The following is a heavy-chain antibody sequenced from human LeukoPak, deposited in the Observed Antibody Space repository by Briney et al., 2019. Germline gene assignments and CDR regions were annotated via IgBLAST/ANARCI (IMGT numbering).Heavy chain of an antibody. Sequence: SQTLSLTCTVSGGSISSYYWSWIRQPPGKGLEWIGEINHSGSTNYNPSLKSRVTISVDTSKNQFSLKLSSVTAADTAVYYCARASYDYVWGSYRRWFDPWGQGTLVTVSS. D-gene: IGHD3-16*02. CDR1: GGSISSYY. CDR3: ARASYDYVWGSYRRWFDP. CDR2: INHSGST. V-gene: IGHV4-34*01. J-gene: IGHJ5*02.